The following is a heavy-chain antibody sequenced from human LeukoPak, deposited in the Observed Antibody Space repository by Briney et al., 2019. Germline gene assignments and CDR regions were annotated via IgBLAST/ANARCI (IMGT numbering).Heavy chain of an antibody. CDR1: GGTFSSYT. Sequence: SVKVSCKASGGTFSSYTISWVRQAPGQGLEWMGRIIPILGIANYAQKFQGRVTITADKSTSTAYMELSSLRSEDTAVYYCARREINNVDIAMGLDYWGQGTLVTVSS. CDR3: ARREINNVDIAMGLDY. J-gene: IGHJ4*02. D-gene: IGHD5-18*01. V-gene: IGHV1-69*02. CDR2: IIPILGIA.